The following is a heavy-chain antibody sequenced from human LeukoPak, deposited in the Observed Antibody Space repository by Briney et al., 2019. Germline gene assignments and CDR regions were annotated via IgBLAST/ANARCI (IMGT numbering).Heavy chain of an antibody. CDR3: ARDALGGTGLSDY. Sequence: GASVKVSCKASGYTFTGYYMHWVRQAHRQGLEWMGWINPNNGGTNYAQKFQGRVTMAGDTSISTAYMELSRLRSDDTAVYYCARDALGGTGLSDYWGQGTLVTVSS. J-gene: IGHJ4*02. V-gene: IGHV1-2*02. D-gene: IGHD1-1*01. CDR2: INPNNGGT. CDR1: GYTFTGYY.